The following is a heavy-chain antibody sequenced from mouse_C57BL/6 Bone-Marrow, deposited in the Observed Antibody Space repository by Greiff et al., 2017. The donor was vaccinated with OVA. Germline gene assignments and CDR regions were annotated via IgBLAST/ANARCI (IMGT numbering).Heavy chain of an antibody. J-gene: IGHJ3*01. V-gene: IGHV1-55*01. Sequence: QVHVKQPGAELVKPGASVKMSCKASGYTFTSYWITWVKQRPGQGLEWIGDIYPGSGSTNYNEKFKSKATLTVDTSSSTAYMQLSSLTSEDSAVYYCARRGLHSFAYWGQGTLVTVSA. D-gene: IGHD3-3*01. CDR3: ARRGLHSFAY. CDR1: GYTFTSYW. CDR2: IYPGSGST.